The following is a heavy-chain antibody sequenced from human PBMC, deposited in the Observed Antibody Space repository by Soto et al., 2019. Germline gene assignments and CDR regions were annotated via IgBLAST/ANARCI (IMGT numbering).Heavy chain of an antibody. V-gene: IGHV3-53*01. CDR3: ARHRHPRGTVGATSPLDP. J-gene: IGHJ5*02. Sequence: VGSLSLSCAISGFSVSSNYLSWVRQAPGKGLEWVSVHYSGGSTYYADSVQGRFTISRDKSNNTLYLQMRRVGAEDTAVYFCARHRHPRGTVGATSPLDPWGQGTQVTVSS. D-gene: IGHD1-26*01. CDR2: HYSGGST. CDR1: GFSVSSNY.